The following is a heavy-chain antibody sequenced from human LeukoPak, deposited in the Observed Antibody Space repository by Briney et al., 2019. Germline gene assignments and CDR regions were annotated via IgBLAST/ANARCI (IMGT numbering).Heavy chain of an antibody. D-gene: IGHD2-15*01. CDR3: ARVRSGGRSY. Sequence: SETLSLTCAVYGGSFSGYYWSWIRQPPGKGLEWIGEINHSGSTNYNPSLKSRVTISVDTSKNQFSLKLSSVTAADTAVYYCARVRSGGRSYWGQGTLVTVSS. CDR2: INHSGST. CDR1: GGSFSGYY. J-gene: IGHJ4*02. V-gene: IGHV4-34*01.